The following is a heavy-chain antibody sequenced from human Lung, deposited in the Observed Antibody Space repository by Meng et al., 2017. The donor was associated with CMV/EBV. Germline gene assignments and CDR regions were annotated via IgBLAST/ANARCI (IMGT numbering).Heavy chain of an antibody. V-gene: IGHV1-24*01. D-gene: IGHD3-10*01. CDR2: FDPEDGEA. Sequence: ASVKVSCKVSGYTLSEFSMHWVRQAPGKGLEWMGGFDPEDGEAIYAQKFQGRITMPEDTSTDTAYMELSSLRSDDTAVYYCAKVPRFYSYYGLDVWGQGTTVTVSS. CDR1: GYTLSEFS. J-gene: IGHJ6*02. CDR3: AKVPRFYSYYGLDV.